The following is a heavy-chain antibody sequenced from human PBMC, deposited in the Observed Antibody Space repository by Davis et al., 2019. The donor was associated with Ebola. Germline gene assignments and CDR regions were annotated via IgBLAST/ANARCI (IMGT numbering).Heavy chain of an antibody. CDR3: ARERRLIFGVVIKAGYYGMDV. D-gene: IGHD3-3*01. J-gene: IGHJ6*02. V-gene: IGHV3-7*01. Sequence: GESLKISCAASGFTFSYWMSWVRQAPGKGLEWVANIKQDGSEKHYVDSVKGRFTITRDSAKNSLYLQMNSLRAEDTAVYYCARERRLIFGVVIKAGYYGMDVWGQGTTVTVSS. CDR1: GFTFSYW. CDR2: IKQDGSEK.